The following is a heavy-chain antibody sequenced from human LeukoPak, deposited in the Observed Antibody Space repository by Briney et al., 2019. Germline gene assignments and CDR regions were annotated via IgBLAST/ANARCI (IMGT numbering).Heavy chain of an antibody. CDR1: GFTFSDYY. CDR2: IRSSGSTS. V-gene: IGHV3-11*04. Sequence: GGSLRLSCVDSGFTFSDYYMSWIRQAPGKGLEWVSYIRSSGSTSYYAASVKGRFTIARDHAKNSLYLQMNSLRAEDTAVYYCARAYYYERSGSFDYWGQGTLVTVSS. CDR3: ARAYYYERSGSFDY. J-gene: IGHJ4*02. D-gene: IGHD3-22*01.